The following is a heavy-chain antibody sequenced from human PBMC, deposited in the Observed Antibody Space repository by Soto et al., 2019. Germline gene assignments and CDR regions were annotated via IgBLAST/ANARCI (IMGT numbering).Heavy chain of an antibody. V-gene: IGHV1-69*13. D-gene: IGHD2-2*01. J-gene: IGHJ6*02. Sequence: GASVKVSCKASGGTFSSYAISWVRQAPGQGLEWMGGIIPIFGTANYAQKFQGRVTITADESTSTAYMELSSLRSEDTAVYYCARHVPYCSDTSHCAYGMDVWGQGTTVTISS. CDR1: GGTFSSYA. CDR3: ARHVPYCSDTSHCAYGMDV. CDR2: IIPIFGTA.